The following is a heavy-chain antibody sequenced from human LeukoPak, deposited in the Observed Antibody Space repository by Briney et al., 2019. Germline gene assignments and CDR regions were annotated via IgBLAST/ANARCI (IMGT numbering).Heavy chain of an antibody. D-gene: IGHD6-19*01. CDR2: ISYDGSNK. Sequence: GGSLRLSCAASGFTFSSYEMNWVRQAPGKGLEWVAVISYDGSNKYYADSVKGRFTISRDNSKNTLYLQMNSLRAEDTAVYYCAKDSAVAGKGFFDYWGQGTLVTVSS. J-gene: IGHJ4*02. CDR1: GFTFSSYE. V-gene: IGHV3-30*18. CDR3: AKDSAVAGKGFFDY.